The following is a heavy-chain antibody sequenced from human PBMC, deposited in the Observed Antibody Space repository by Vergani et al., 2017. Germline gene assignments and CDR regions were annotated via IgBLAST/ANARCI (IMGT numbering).Heavy chain of an antibody. Sequence: QVQLVESGGGVVQPGRSLRLSCAASGFTFSSYGMHWVRQAPGKGLEWVAVISYDGSNKYYADSVKGRFTISRDNSKNTLYLQMNSLRAEDTAVYYCAKDESTIFGVVIIAYYYMDVWGKG. CDR2: ISYDGSNK. CDR1: GFTFSSYG. D-gene: IGHD3-3*01. CDR3: AKDESTIFGVVIIAYYYMDV. V-gene: IGHV3-30*18. J-gene: IGHJ6*03.